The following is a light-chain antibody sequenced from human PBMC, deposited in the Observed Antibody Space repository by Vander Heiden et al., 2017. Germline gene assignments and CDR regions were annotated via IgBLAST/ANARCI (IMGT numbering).Light chain of an antibody. J-gene: IGLJ1*01. CDR1: SSNIGGRSD. CDR2: GNT. V-gene: IGLV1-40*01. Sequence: QSLLTQPPSASGHPAQRIIIPCAGSSSNIGGRSDVNWYQQLPGTVPKLLIYGNTNRPSGVPDRFSASKSGTSASLAITGLQAEDEADYYCQAFDSSRNGYVFGTGTKVTVL. CDR3: QAFDSSRNGYV.